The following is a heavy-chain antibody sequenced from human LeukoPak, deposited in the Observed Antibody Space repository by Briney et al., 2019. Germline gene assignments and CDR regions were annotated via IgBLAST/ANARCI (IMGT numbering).Heavy chain of an antibody. CDR3: ARLGVYYYYMDV. J-gene: IGHJ6*03. D-gene: IGHD3-16*01. V-gene: IGHV4-39*07. CDR2: IYYSGND. Sequence: SETLSLTCSVSGGSISTSSYYWGWIRQPPGKGLEWIGAIYYSGNDFYNPSLESRVTISVDTSKNQFSLKMISVTAADTSVYYCARLGVYYYYMDVWGKGTTVTVSS. CDR1: GGSISTSSYY.